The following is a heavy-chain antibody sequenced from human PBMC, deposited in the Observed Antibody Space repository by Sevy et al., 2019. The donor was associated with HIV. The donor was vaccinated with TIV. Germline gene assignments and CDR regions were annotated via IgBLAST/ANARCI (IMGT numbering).Heavy chain of an antibody. CDR2: MNPNSGNT. Sequence: ASVKVSCKASGYTFTSYDIIWVRQATGQGLEWMGWMNPNSGNTGYAQKFQGRVTMTRNTSISTAYMELSSLRSEDTAVYYCARGGTGTTSFWFDPWGQGTLVTVSS. J-gene: IGHJ5*02. CDR1: GYTFTSYD. V-gene: IGHV1-8*01. CDR3: ARGGTGTTSFWFDP. D-gene: IGHD1-7*01.